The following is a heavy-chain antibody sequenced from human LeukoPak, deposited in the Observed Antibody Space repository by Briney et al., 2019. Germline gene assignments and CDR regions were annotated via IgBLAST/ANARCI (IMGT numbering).Heavy chain of an antibody. CDR3: ARTRVPSVQLEPEVDGMDV. CDR2: ISSSSSYI. D-gene: IGHD1-1*01. CDR1: GFIFSSYE. Sequence: PGGSLRLSCAASGFIFSSYEMNWVRQAPGKGLEWVSSISSSSSYIYYADSVKGRFTISRDNAKNSLYLQMNSLRAEDTAVYYCARTRVPSVQLEPEVDGMDVWGKGTTVTVSS. V-gene: IGHV3-21*01. J-gene: IGHJ6*04.